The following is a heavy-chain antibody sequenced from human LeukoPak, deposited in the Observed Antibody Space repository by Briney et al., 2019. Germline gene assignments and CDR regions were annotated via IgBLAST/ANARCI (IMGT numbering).Heavy chain of an antibody. CDR3: ARGYDSSGYYFDY. D-gene: IGHD3-22*01. Sequence: ASVKVSCKASGYTFTSYDFNWLRQATGQGPEWMGWMNPNSGATGYAQKFQGRVTMTRDTSTSTVYMELSSLRSEDTAVYYCARGYDSSGYYFDYWGQGTLVTVSS. CDR2: MNPNSGAT. J-gene: IGHJ4*02. V-gene: IGHV1-8*01. CDR1: GYTFTSYD.